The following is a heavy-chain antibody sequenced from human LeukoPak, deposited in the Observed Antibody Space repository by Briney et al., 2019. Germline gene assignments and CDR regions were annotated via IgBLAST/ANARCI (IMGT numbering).Heavy chain of an antibody. CDR1: GFTFSGSA. D-gene: IGHD3-22*01. J-gene: IGHJ4*02. Sequence: PGGSLRLSCAASGFTFSGSAMHWVRHASGKGLEWVGRIRSKANSYATAYAASVKGRLTISRDDSKNTAYLQMNSLKTEDTAVYYCTRNYYDSSGYYFPFDYWGQGTLVTLSS. CDR3: TRNYYDSSGYYFPFDY. CDR2: IRSKANSYAT. V-gene: IGHV3-73*01.